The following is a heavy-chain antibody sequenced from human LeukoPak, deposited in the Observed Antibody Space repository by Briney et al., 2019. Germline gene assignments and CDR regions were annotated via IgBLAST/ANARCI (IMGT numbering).Heavy chain of an antibody. CDR2: ISYDGSNK. CDR3: ARVSKMGSPFDY. J-gene: IGHJ4*02. Sequence: GGSLRLSCAASRFTFSSYAMLWVRQAPGKGREGVAVISYDGSNKYYADSVKGRFTISRDNYKNTLYVQMNSLRAEATAVYYCARVSKMGSPFDYWGQGTLVTVSS. D-gene: IGHD5-24*01. V-gene: IGHV3-30-3*01. CDR1: RFTFSSYA.